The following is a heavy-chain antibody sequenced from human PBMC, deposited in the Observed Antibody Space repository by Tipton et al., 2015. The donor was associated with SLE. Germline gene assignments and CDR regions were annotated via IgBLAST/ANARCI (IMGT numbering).Heavy chain of an antibody. J-gene: IGHJ4*02. V-gene: IGHV4-61*02. CDR1: GDSITNEDHY. Sequence: TLSLTCTVSGDSITNEDHYWNWIRQPAGKGPEWIGRIYTGGRTIHNPSLNSRVTMSLDTSKSQFSLKLTSVTAADTDVYYCARDWGGEALDFWGQGTLVTVSS. D-gene: IGHD2-21*01. CDR3: ARDWGGEALDF. CDR2: IYTGGRT.